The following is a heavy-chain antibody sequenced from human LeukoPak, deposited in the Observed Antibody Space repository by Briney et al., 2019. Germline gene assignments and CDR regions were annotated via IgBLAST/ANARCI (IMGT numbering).Heavy chain of an antibody. Sequence: GGSLRLSCAASGFTFSSYAMPWVRQAPGKGLEWVAVISYDGSNKYYADSVKGRFTISRDNSKNTLYLQMNSLRAEDTAVYYCARDIGDYSFDYWGQGTLVTVSS. CDR2: ISYDGSNK. CDR1: GFTFSSYA. V-gene: IGHV3-30-3*01. D-gene: IGHD2-21*02. J-gene: IGHJ4*02. CDR3: ARDIGDYSFDY.